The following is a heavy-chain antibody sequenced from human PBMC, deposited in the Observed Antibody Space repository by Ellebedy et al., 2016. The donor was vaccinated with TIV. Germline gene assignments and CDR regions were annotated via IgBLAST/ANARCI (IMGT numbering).Heavy chain of an antibody. Sequence: GGSLRLSCAASGFTFRNFAMTWVRQAPGKGLEWVSSISSSGVSSDYADSVRGRVTNSRDNSKSTLYLQMDSLRADDSAEYYCAKLDSSGYYYGRLDYWGQGTLVTVSS. V-gene: IGHV3-23*01. D-gene: IGHD3-22*01. CDR2: ISSSGVSS. CDR3: AKLDSSGYYYGRLDY. CDR1: GFTFRNFA. J-gene: IGHJ4*02.